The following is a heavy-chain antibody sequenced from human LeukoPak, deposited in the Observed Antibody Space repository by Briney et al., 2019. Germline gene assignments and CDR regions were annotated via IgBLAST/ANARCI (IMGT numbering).Heavy chain of an antibody. J-gene: IGHJ5*02. V-gene: IGHV3-9*01. D-gene: IGHD6-19*01. CDR1: GFTFDDYA. CDR2: ISWNSGSI. CDR3: AKAGSSGWYSNWFDP. Sequence: GRSLRLSCAASGFTFDDYAMHWVRQAPGKGLEWVSGISWNSGSIGYADSVKGRLTISRDNAKNSLYLQMNSLRAEDTALYYCAKAGSSGWYSNWFDPWGQGTLVTVSS.